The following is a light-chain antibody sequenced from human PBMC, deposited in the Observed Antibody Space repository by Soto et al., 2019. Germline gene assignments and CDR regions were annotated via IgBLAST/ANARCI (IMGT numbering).Light chain of an antibody. CDR1: QSVNNN. J-gene: IGKJ1*01. Sequence: ILMTQSPATLSVSPGERATLSCRASQSVNNNLAWYQQKPGQAPRLLIYGASTRATGTPARFSGSGSGTEFTLTITSLQSEAFAVYYCQQYQNWPPWTFGQGTKVEIK. CDR3: QQYQNWPPWT. CDR2: GAS. V-gene: IGKV3-15*01.